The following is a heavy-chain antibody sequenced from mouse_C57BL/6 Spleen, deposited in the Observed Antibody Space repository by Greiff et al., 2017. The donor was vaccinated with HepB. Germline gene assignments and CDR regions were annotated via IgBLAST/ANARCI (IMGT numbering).Heavy chain of an antibody. D-gene: IGHD1-1*02. CDR2: IDPSDSYT. J-gene: IGHJ4*01. CDR3: ATDYGAMDY. CDR1: GYTFTSYW. Sequence: QVQLKQPGAELVMPGASVKLSCKASGYTFTSYWMHWVKQRPGQGLEWIGEIDPSDSYTNYNQKFKGKSTLTVDKSSSTAYMQLSSLTSEDSAVYYCATDYGAMDYWGQGTSVTVSS. V-gene: IGHV1-69*01.